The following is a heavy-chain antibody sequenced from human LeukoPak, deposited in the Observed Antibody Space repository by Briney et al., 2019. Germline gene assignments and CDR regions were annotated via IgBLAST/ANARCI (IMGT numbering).Heavy chain of an antibody. Sequence: PSETLSLTCAVYGGSFSGYYWSWIRQPPGKGLEWIGEINHSGSTNYNPSLKSRVTISVDTSKNQFSLKLSSVTAADTAVYYCARGSGAMVRDPLGYWGQGTLVTVSS. D-gene: IGHD3-10*01. V-gene: IGHV4-34*01. CDR1: GGSFSGYY. CDR3: ARGSGAMVRDPLGY. CDR2: INHSGST. J-gene: IGHJ4*02.